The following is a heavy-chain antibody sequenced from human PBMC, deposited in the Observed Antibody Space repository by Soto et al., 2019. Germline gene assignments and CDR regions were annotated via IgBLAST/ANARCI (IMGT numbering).Heavy chain of an antibody. Sequence: EVQLVESGGGLVKPGGSLRLSCTVSGFTFSNAWMTWVRQAPGKGLEWVGRIKSKTDDGTTDYAAPVKGRFTISRDDSRNTLYLQMNSLKTEDTAVYYCTTDSSSWAYYYYYGIDVWGQGTTVTVSS. V-gene: IGHV3-15*01. CDR1: GFTFSNAW. J-gene: IGHJ6*02. D-gene: IGHD2-2*01. CDR3: TTDSSSWAYYYYYGIDV. CDR2: IKSKTDDGTT.